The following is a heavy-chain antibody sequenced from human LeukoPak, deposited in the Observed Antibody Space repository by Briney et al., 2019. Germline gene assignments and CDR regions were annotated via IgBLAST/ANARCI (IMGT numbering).Heavy chain of an antibody. CDR2: ISSSSSYI. Sequence: PGGSLRLSCAASGFTFSRYSMNWVRQAPGKGLEWVSSISSSSSYIYYADSVKGRFTISRDNAKNSLYLTMNSLRAEDTAVYYCAKQSGSSTYYFEYWGQGTLVTVSS. V-gene: IGHV3-21*01. CDR1: GFTFSRYS. D-gene: IGHD1-26*01. J-gene: IGHJ4*02. CDR3: AKQSGSSTYYFEY.